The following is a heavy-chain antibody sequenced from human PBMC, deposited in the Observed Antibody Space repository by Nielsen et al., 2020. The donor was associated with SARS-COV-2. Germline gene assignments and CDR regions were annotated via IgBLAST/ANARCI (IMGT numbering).Heavy chain of an antibody. V-gene: IGHV3-9*01. J-gene: IGHJ3*02. CDR3: ARGGQLWSDDAFDI. Sequence: SLKISCAASGFTFDDYAMHWVRQAPGKGLAWVSGISWNSGSIGYADSVKGRFTISRDNAKNSLYLQMNSLRDEDTAVYYCARGGQLWSDDAFDIWGQGTMVTVSS. CDR1: GFTFDDYA. CDR2: ISWNSGSI. D-gene: IGHD5-18*01.